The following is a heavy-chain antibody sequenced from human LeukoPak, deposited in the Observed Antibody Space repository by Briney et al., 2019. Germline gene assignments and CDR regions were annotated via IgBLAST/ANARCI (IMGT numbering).Heavy chain of an antibody. Sequence: PGGSLRLSCTASGFTFGDYALSWFRQAPGKGLEWVGFIRSKAYGGTTEYAASVKGRFTISRDEYKSITYLQMNSLKTEDTAVYYCTRITPTYYDILTGYSGYWGQGTLVTVSS. J-gene: IGHJ4*02. CDR3: TRITPTYYDILTGYSGY. D-gene: IGHD3-9*01. CDR1: GFTFGDYA. CDR2: IRSKAYGGTT. V-gene: IGHV3-49*03.